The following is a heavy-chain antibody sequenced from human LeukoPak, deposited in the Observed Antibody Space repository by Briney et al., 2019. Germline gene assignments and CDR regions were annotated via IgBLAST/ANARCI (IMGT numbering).Heavy chain of an antibody. V-gene: IGHV3-49*03. D-gene: IGHD4-17*01. CDR1: GFRFGDDA. CDR2: IRKKAYGETK. J-gene: IGHJ4*02. Sequence: PGRSLRLSCTAFGFRFGDDAWSWFRQAPGKGLEWICLIRKKAYGETKEYAASVRGSFTISRDDANGIAYLQMSSLKTEDTALYYCVRGMHDYGDANYYFDQWGQGTQVTVSA. CDR3: VRGMHDYGDANYYFDQ.